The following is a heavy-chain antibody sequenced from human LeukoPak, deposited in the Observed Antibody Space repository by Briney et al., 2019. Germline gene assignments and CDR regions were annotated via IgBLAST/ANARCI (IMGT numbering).Heavy chain of an antibody. V-gene: IGHV1-8*01. CDR2: MNPNSGNT. CDR3: ARDFYYDSSGYYSSEGWFDP. D-gene: IGHD3-22*01. CDR1: GYTFTSYD. Sequence: ASVKVSCKASGYTFTSYDINWVRQATGQGLEWMGWMNPNSGNTGYAQKFQGRVTMTRNTSISTAYMELSSLRSEDTAVYYCARDFYYDSSGYYSSEGWFDPWGQGTLVTVSS. J-gene: IGHJ5*02.